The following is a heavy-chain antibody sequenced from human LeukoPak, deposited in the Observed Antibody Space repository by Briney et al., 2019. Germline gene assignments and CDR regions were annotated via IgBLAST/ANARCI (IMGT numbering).Heavy chain of an antibody. CDR1: GFTFDDFA. CDR3: VRGADWGDY. J-gene: IGHJ4*02. CDR2: ISWNSGSI. Sequence: PGGSLRLSCAASGFTFDDFAMHWVRQAPGKGLEWVSGISWNSGSIGYADSVKGRFTISRDNAKNSLYLQMNSLSAEDTAVYYCVRGADWGDYWGQGTLVTVSS. V-gene: IGHV3-9*01. D-gene: IGHD3-9*01.